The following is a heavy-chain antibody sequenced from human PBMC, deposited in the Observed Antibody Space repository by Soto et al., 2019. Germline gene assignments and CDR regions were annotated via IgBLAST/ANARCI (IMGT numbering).Heavy chain of an antibody. V-gene: IGHV4-59*01. Sequence: PSETLSLTCTVSGGPISGYYWSWIRQPPGKGLEWIWYIYYSGSTNYNPSLKSRVTISVDTSKNQFSLKLSSVTAADTAVYYCARVLFGRGNWFNPWGQGTLVTVSS. CDR2: IYYSGST. J-gene: IGHJ5*02. CDR3: ARVLFGRGNWFNP. CDR1: GGPISGYY. D-gene: IGHD3-3*01.